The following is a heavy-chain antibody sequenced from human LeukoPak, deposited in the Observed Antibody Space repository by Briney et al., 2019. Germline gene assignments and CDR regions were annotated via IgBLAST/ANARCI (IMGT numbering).Heavy chain of an antibody. CDR2: IIPIFGTA. CDR3: ARDGPNGRRDGYNFWSSHDAFGI. J-gene: IGHJ3*02. D-gene: IGHD5-24*01. Sequence: ASVKVSCKASGGTFSSYAISWVRQAPGQGLEWMGGIIPIFGTANYAQKFQGRVTITADESTSTAYMELSSLRSEDTAVYYCARDGPNGRRDGYNFWSSHDAFGIWGQGTMVTVSS. CDR1: GGTFSSYA. V-gene: IGHV1-69*13.